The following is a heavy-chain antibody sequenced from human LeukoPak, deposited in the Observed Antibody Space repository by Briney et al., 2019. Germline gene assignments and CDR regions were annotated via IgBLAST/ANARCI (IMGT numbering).Heavy chain of an antibody. V-gene: IGHV3-23*01. J-gene: IGHJ4*02. CDR2: IGSSGGGI. CDR1: GFTFSTYT. CDR3: AIGGKWDVTPFDY. D-gene: IGHD1-26*01. Sequence: GGSLRLSCAASGFTFSTYTMYWVRHPPGKRLEWVSIIGSSGGGIHYADSVKGRFTISRDNSKNALYLQMNSLRVEDTAVYYCAIGGKWDVTPFDYWGQGTLVTVSS.